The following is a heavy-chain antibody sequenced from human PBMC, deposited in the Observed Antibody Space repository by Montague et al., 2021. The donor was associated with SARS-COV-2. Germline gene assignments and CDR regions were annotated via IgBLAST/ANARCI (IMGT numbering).Heavy chain of an antibody. CDR1: GGSISSSSHY. CDR3: ARLWGSDIVLMVYAIKGWFDP. Sequence: SETLSLTCTVSGGSISSSSHYWGWIRQPPGKGLEWFGSIYYSGSTYYXXXLKSRVTISVDTSKNQFSLKLSSVTAADTAVYYCARLWGSDIVLMVYAIKGWFDPRGQGNLVTVSS. D-gene: IGHD2-8*01. J-gene: IGHJ5*02. CDR2: IYYSGST. V-gene: IGHV4-39*01.